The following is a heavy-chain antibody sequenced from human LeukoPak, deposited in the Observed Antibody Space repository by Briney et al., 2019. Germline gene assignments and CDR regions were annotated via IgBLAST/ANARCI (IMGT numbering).Heavy chain of an antibody. Sequence: SETLSLTCAVSGASISSTNWWTWVRQPPGKGLEWIGEIYHRGNTNYNPSLKSRVTISVDTSKNQFSLKLSSVTAADTAVYYCARMWDSRYTYGFRYFDVWGRGTLVTVSS. D-gene: IGHD5-18*01. CDR3: ARMWDSRYTYGFRYFDV. CDR1: GASISSTNW. J-gene: IGHJ2*01. CDR2: IYHRGNT. V-gene: IGHV4-4*02.